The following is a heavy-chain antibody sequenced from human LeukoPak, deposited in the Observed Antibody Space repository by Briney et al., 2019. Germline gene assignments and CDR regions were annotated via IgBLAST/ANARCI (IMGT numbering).Heavy chain of an antibody. D-gene: IGHD2-8*01. CDR3: ATFNCTNGVCYTGWFDP. CDR1: GGTFSSYA. V-gene: IGHV1-24*01. J-gene: IGHJ5*02. Sequence: ASVKVSCKASGGTFSSYAISWVRQAPGQGLEWMGGFDPEDGETIYAQKFQGRVTMTEDTSTDTAYMELSSLRSEDTAVYYCATFNCTNGVCYTGWFDPWGQGTLVTVSS. CDR2: FDPEDGET.